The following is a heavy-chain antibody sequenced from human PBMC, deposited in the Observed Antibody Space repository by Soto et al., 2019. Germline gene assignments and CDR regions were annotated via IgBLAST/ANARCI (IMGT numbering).Heavy chain of an antibody. D-gene: IGHD3-22*01. V-gene: IGHV1-18*01. CDR3: ASLYSPTPYDTDY. J-gene: IGHJ4*02. CDR1: GYTFTSYG. CDR2: INANNGNT. Sequence: ASVKVSCKASGYTFTSYGISWVRQAPGQGLEWMGIINANNGNTNYPKKHQGRVTMTTDTYTSTVYMELSSLRSEDTAVYYCASLYSPTPYDTDYWGQGTLVTVSS.